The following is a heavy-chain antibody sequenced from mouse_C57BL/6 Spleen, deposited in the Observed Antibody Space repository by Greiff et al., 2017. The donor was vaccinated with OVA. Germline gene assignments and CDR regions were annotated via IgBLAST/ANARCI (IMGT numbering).Heavy chain of an antibody. J-gene: IGHJ4*01. CDR1: GYTFTSYG. D-gene: IGHD2-4*01. CDR3: ARFDYDSAIDY. V-gene: IGHV1-81*01. Sequence: QVQLQQSGAELARPGASVKLSCKASGYTFTSYGISWVKQRTGQGLEWIGEIYPRSGNTYYNEKFKGKATLTADTSSSTAYMELRSLTSEASAVYFCARFDYDSAIDYWGQGTSVTVSS. CDR2: IYPRSGNT.